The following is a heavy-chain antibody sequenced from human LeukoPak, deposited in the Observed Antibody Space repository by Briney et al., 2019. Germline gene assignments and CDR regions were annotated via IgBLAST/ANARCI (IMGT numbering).Heavy chain of an antibody. V-gene: IGHV5-51*01. J-gene: IGHJ5*02. Sequence: GESLKISCKGSGYSFTSYWIGWVRQMPGKGLEWMGIIYPGDSDTRYSPSFQGQVTISADKSISTAYLQWSSLKASDTAMYYCARGNDGVVVPAAIMLDPWGQGTLVTVSS. CDR3: ARGNDGVVVPAAIMLDP. D-gene: IGHD2-2*01. CDR2: IYPGDSDT. CDR1: GYSFTSYW.